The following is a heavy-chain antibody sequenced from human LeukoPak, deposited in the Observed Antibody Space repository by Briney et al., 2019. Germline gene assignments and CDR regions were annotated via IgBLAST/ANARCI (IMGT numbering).Heavy chain of an antibody. CDR1: GFTFSSYS. D-gene: IGHD7-27*01. J-gene: IGHJ4*02. Sequence: GGSLRLSCAASGFTFSSYSMNWVRQAPGKGLEWVSYISSRSSTIYYADSVKGRFTISRDNSKNTLYLQMNSLRAEDTAVYYCAKAANWGSFDYWGQGTLVTVSS. CDR2: ISSRSSTI. V-gene: IGHV3-48*01. CDR3: AKAANWGSFDY.